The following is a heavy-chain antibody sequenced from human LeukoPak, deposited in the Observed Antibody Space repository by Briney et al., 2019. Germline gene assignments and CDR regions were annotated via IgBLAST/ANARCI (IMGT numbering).Heavy chain of an antibody. CDR3: ARSPAVVTNYFDY. V-gene: IGHV4-39*01. CDR1: GGSISSSSYY. J-gene: IGHJ4*02. Sequence: SETLFLTCTVSGGSISSSSYYWGWIRQPPGKGLEWIGSIYYSGSTYYNPSLKSRVTISVDTSKNQFSLKLSSVTAADTAVYYCARSPAVVTNYFDYWGQGTLVTVSS. D-gene: IGHD4-23*01. CDR2: IYYSGST.